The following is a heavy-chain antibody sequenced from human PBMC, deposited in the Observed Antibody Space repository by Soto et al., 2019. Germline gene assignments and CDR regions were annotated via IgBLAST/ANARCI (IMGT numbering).Heavy chain of an antibody. CDR2: ISGGGVAT. CDR1: GFTFSSYA. J-gene: IGHJ4*02. Sequence: EVQVLESGGGLGQPGGSLRLSCAASGFTFSSYAMSWVRQAPGKGLEWVSAISGGGVATNYADSVKGRFTISRDNPKNTRYLQMNSLRAEDTAVYYCAKGRESSGSYRPFDYWGQGTLVTVSS. D-gene: IGHD3-22*01. CDR3: AKGRESSGSYRPFDY. V-gene: IGHV3-23*01.